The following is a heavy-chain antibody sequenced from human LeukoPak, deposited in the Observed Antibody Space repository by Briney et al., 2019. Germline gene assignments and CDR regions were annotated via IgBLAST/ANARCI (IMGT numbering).Heavy chain of an antibody. CDR2: IYYSGST. CDR3: ASLPYYDSSGYLSSYFDY. V-gene: IGHV4-59*01. D-gene: IGHD3-22*01. CDR1: GGSISSYY. J-gene: IGHJ4*02. Sequence: PSGTLSLTCTVSGGSISSYYWSWIRQPPGKGLEWIGYIYYSGSTNYNPSLESRVTISVDTSKNQFSLKLSSVTAADTAVYYCASLPYYDSSGYLSSYFDYWGQGTLVTVSS.